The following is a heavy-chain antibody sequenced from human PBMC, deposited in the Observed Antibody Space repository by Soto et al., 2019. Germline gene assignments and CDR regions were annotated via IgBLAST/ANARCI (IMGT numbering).Heavy chain of an antibody. J-gene: IGHJ3*02. CDR1: DYPITSDYY. D-gene: IGHD3-22*01. Sequence: SETLSLTCVVSDYPITSDYYWAWIRQPPGKGLEWIGSIYHGGSAYYNPSLNSGVTILVDTSNKQVSLRVTSVTAADTAVYYCARYRYYFDASGNYRTHAFDIWGPGTLVTVSS. V-gene: IGHV4-38-2*01. CDR3: ARYRYYFDASGNYRTHAFDI. CDR2: IYHGGSA.